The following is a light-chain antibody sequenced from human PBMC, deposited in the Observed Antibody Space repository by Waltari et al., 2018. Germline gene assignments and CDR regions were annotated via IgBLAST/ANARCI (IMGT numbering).Light chain of an antibody. CDR2: EVI. Sequence: QSALTQPASVSGSPGQSITIPCTGSSNNVGSSDLVSWYQFRPGQVPKLLIYEVIKRPSGVSDRFSGSKSDNTASLTISRLQAEDEAAYYCCSYAASAPRLVFGGGTNLTVL. V-gene: IGLV2-23*02. J-gene: IGLJ3*02. CDR3: CSYAASAPRLV. CDR1: SNNVGSSDL.